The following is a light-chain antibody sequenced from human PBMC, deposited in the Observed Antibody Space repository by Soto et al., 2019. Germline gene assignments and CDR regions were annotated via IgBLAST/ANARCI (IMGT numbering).Light chain of an antibody. CDR3: SSFTSSHTYV. J-gene: IGLJ1*01. CDR2: ETY. CDR1: SSNIGGNY. Sequence: QSVVTQTPSASGTPGQRVTFSCSGGSSNIGGNYVSWFQQLPGMAPKLLIYETYKRPSGVPDRFSGSKSGTSASLAISGLQSEDEADYYCSSFTSSHTYVFGTGTKLTVL. V-gene: IGLV1-44*01.